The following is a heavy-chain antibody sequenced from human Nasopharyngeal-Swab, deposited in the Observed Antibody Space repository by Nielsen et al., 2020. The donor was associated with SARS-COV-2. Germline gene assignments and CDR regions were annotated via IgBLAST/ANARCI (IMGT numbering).Heavy chain of an antibody. CDR3: ARDSSFTISYGMDV. Sequence: ASVKVSCKASGYTFTRYGISWVRQAPGQGLEWMGWISAYNGNTNYAQKLQGRVTMTTDTSTSTAYMELRSLRSDDTAVYYCARDSSFTISYGMDVWGQGTTVTVSS. CDR2: ISAYNGNT. J-gene: IGHJ6*02. D-gene: IGHD3-3*01. V-gene: IGHV1-18*01. CDR1: GYTFTRYG.